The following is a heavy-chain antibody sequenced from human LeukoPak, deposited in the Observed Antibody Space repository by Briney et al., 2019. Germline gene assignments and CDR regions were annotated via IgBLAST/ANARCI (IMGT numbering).Heavy chain of an antibody. J-gene: IGHJ3*02. CDR1: GFTFSYYG. CDR2: ISGSGDRT. CDR3: ARVKEASAFDI. Sequence: GGSLRLSCAASGFTFSYYGMNWVRQAPGKGLEWVSGISGSGDRTYYEDSVKGRFTISRDNAKNSLYLQMNSLRAEDTAVYYCARVKEASAFDIWGQGTMVTVSS. V-gene: IGHV3-23*01. D-gene: IGHD5-12*01.